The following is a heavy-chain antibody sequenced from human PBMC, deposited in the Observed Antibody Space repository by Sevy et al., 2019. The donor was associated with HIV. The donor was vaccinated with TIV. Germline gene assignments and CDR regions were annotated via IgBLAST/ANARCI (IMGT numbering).Heavy chain of an antibody. V-gene: IGHV1-69*13. CDR1: GGTFSSYA. Sequence: ASVKVSCKASGGTFSSYAISWVRQAPGQGLEWMGGIIPIFGTANYAQKFQGRVTITADESTSTAYMELSSLRSEDTAVGYCASSGAPVAKNYGFWSGYYERENWFDPWGQGTLVTVSS. J-gene: IGHJ5*02. D-gene: IGHD3-3*01. CDR3: ASSGAPVAKNYGFWSGYYERENWFDP. CDR2: IIPIFGTA.